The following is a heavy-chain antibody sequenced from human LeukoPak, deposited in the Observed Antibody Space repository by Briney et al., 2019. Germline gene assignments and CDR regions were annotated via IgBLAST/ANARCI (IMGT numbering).Heavy chain of an antibody. D-gene: IGHD5-12*01. CDR3: ARDPDSGYDPQPLFDY. CDR1: GFTFSSYW. Sequence: GGSLRLSCAASGFTFSSYWMSWVRQAPGKGLEWVANIKQDGSEKYYVDSVKGRFTISRDNAKNSLYLQMNSLRAEDTAVYYCARDPDSGYDPQPLFDYWGQGTLVTVSS. V-gene: IGHV3-7*01. CDR2: IKQDGSEK. J-gene: IGHJ4*02.